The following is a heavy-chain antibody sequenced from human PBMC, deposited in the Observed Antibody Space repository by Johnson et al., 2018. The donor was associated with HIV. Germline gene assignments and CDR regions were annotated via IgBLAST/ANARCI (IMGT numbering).Heavy chain of an antibody. CDR2: INWNGGST. Sequence: VQLMESGGGLVQPGRSLRLSCAASGFTFDDYGMSWVRQAPGKGLEWVSGINWNGGSTGYADSVKGRFTISRDNSKNTLYLQMDSLRAEDKAVYYCAKEGITMEVDIWGQGTTVTVSS. D-gene: IGHD3-10*01. V-gene: IGHV3-20*04. CDR3: AKEGITMEVDI. CDR1: GFTFDDYG. J-gene: IGHJ3*02.